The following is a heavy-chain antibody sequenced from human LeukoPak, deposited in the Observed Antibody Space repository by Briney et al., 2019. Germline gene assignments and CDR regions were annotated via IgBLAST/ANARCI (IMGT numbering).Heavy chain of an antibody. D-gene: IGHD3-10*01. CDR3: AGPGAGDLDY. Sequence: PSETLSLTCVVYGGPFGVYYWSWVRQPPGKGLEWIGEINHSGSTNYNPSLKSRVTISVDTSKNHFSLKLSSMTAADTAVYYCAGPGAGDLDYWGQGTLVTVSS. V-gene: IGHV4-34*01. CDR1: GGPFGVYY. CDR2: INHSGST. J-gene: IGHJ4*02.